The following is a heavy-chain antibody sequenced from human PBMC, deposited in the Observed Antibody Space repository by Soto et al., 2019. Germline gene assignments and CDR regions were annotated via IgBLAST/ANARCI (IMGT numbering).Heavy chain of an antibody. Sequence: EAQLVESGGGSVQPGGSLRLSCTASGFTFSNYWMSWVRQAPGKGLEWGANINQEGSEKDYVDSVKGRITISRDYAKNSLFLQMNSLRAEDTAVYYCARGGQHFRNPLWDNYYYGMDVWGQGTTVTVSS. CDR1: GFTFSNYW. CDR3: ARGGQHFRNPLWDNYYYGMDV. J-gene: IGHJ6*02. V-gene: IGHV3-7*05. D-gene: IGHD3-16*01. CDR2: INQEGSEK.